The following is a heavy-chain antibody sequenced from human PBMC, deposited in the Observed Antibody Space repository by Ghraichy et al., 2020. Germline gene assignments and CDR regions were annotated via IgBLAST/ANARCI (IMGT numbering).Heavy chain of an antibody. V-gene: IGHV2-70*11. D-gene: IGHD3-16*01. CDR1: GFSLSSRGMC. Sequence: SGPTLVKPTETLTLTCGFSGFSLSSRGMCVNWIRQPPGRALEWLARIDWDEDKYYNISLQSRLSISKDTFKNQVVLILTNVDPVDTATYYCARCSNDYFLQDGLGVWGQGAAVTVSS. CDR3: ARCSNDYFLQDGLGV. CDR2: IDWDEDK. J-gene: IGHJ6*02.